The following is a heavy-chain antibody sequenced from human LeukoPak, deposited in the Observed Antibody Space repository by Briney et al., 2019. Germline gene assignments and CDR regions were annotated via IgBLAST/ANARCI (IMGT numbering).Heavy chain of an antibody. CDR1: GYTFPGYY. V-gene: IGHV1-2*02. CDR3: ARDQTGDGFDC. CDR2: INPDSGVT. J-gene: IGHJ4*02. Sequence: ASVKVSCKASGYTFPGYYIHWVRQAPGQGLEWMGWINPDSGVTNYAQKFQGRVAMTRDTSISTAYMELSRLTSDDTAVYYCARDQTGDGFDCWGQGTLVTVSS. D-gene: IGHD7-27*01.